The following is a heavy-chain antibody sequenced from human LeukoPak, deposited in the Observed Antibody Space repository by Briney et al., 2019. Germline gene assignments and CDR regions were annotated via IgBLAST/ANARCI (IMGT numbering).Heavy chain of an antibody. D-gene: IGHD5-18*01. V-gene: IGHV3-74*01. J-gene: IGHJ4*02. Sequence: PGGSLRLSCAASGFTLSSYWMHWVRQAPGKGLVWVSRVNRDGSSTVYADSVKGRFTISRDNAKNTLYLQMNSLRAEDTAVYYCARWKQPYGRTRELYTGDTAKTSKYDFDYWGQGTLVTVSS. CDR1: GFTLSSYW. CDR3: ARWKQPYGRTRELYTGDTAKTSKYDFDY. CDR2: VNRDGSST.